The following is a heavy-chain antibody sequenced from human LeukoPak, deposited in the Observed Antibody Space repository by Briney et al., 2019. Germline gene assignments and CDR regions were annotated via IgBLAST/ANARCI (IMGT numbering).Heavy chain of an antibody. Sequence: GGSLRLSCAASGFTLNMYSMNWVRQAPGKELEWVSYVSSSSSLIYYSDSVRGRFTISRDSATNSVSLQMNSLRVEDTAVYYCAREDGYCSGGSCYTWYYMDVWGKGTTVTVSS. CDR2: VSSSSSLI. D-gene: IGHD2-15*01. CDR1: GFTLNMYS. CDR3: AREDGYCSGGSCYTWYYMDV. V-gene: IGHV3-48*01. J-gene: IGHJ6*03.